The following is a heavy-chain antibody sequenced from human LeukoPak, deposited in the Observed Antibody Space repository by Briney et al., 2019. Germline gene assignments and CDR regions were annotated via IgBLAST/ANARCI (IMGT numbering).Heavy chain of an antibody. CDR3: ARDFADSSGYYYDY. Sequence: TGGSLRLSCAASGFTFSSYGMSWVRQAPGKGLEWVSAISGSGGSTYYADSVKGRFTISRDNAKNTLYLQMNSLRAEDTAVYYCARDFADSSGYYYDYWGQGTLVTVSS. CDR1: GFTFSSYG. J-gene: IGHJ4*02. CDR2: ISGSGGST. D-gene: IGHD3-22*01. V-gene: IGHV3-23*01.